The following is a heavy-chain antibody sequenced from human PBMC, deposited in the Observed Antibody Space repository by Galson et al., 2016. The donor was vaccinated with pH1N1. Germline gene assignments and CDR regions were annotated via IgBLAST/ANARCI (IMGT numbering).Heavy chain of an antibody. Sequence: LSLTCTLSGGSISSDNYYWGWIRQPPGKGLEWIGSSYYSGSTFYSPSLQRRLSVSVDTSKNQLSLRLTSVTAADTAIYYCARHLHVPGFKGIDSWGQGILVTVSS. CDR1: GGSISSDNYY. D-gene: IGHD5-24*01. V-gene: IGHV4-39*01. J-gene: IGHJ4*02. CDR3: ARHLHVPGFKGIDS. CDR2: SYYSGST.